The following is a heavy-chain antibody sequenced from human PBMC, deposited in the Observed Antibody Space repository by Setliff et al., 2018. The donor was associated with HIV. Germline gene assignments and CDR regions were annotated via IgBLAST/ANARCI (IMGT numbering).Heavy chain of an antibody. CDR2: INTSGST. Sequence: SETLSLTCTVSGGSVSNYYWTWIRQSAGKGLEWIGHINTSGSTKYNPSLKSRLTMSVDSSGNQFSLTLTSVTAADTAVYYCARGPPFAFWGQGLLVTVSS. J-gene: IGHJ4*02. CDR1: GGSVSNYY. V-gene: IGHV4-4*07. CDR3: ARGPPFAF.